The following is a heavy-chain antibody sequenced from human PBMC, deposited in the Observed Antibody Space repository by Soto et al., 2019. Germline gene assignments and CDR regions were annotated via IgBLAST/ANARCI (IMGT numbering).Heavy chain of an antibody. V-gene: IGHV1-3*01. CDR2: INAGNGNT. D-gene: IGHD3-10*01. CDR3: ARENVFRRFMDV. Sequence: GASVKVSCKASGYTFTSYAMHWVRQAPGQRLEWMGWINAGNGNTKYSQKFQGRVTITRDTSASAAYMELSSLRSEDTAVYYCARENVFRRFMDVWGQGTTVTVSS. J-gene: IGHJ6*02. CDR1: GYTFTSYA.